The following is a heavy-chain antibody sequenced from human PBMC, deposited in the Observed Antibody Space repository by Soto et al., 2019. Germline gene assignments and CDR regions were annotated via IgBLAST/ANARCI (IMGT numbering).Heavy chain of an antibody. V-gene: IGHV3-30*18. CDR1: GFTFSSYG. D-gene: IGHD1-26*01. CDR3: AKDGGSSGSCLDY. CDR2: ISYDGSNK. J-gene: IGHJ4*02. Sequence: PVGSLRLSCAASGFTFSSYGMHWVRQAPGKGLEWVAVISYDGSNKYYADSVKGRFTISRDNSKNTLYLQMNSLRAEDTAVYYCAKDGGSSGSCLDYWGQGTLVTVSS.